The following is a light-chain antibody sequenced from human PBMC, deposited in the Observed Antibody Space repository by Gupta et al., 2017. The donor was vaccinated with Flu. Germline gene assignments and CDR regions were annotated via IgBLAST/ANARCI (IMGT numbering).Light chain of an antibody. J-gene: IGLJ2*01. CDR3: GTWDGSLSVGI. CDR2: DNN. V-gene: IGLV1-51*01. Sequence: SISRIGTNYVSWYQQFPGTAPTLLLYDNNVRPSGIPDRFSGSKSGTSATLGITGLQTGDEAVYYCGTWDGSLSVGIFGGGTKLTVL. CDR1: ISRIGTNY.